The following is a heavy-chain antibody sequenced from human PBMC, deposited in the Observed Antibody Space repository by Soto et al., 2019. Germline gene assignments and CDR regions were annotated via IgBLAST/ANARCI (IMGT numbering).Heavy chain of an antibody. CDR2: ISFEGNTQ. V-gene: IGHV3-30*05. CDR1: GFTLSRYG. Sequence: QVQLVASGGGVVQPGRSLRLSCAASGFTLSRYGMHWVRQAPGKGLEWVAVISFEGNTQYYADSVKGRFTISRDNSKDTLSLQIHSLRPEDTAVYYCARGAEHQLLSRDYFYGMDVWGQGTTVSVSS. CDR3: ARGAEHQLLSRDYFYGMDV. D-gene: IGHD1-1*01. J-gene: IGHJ6*02.